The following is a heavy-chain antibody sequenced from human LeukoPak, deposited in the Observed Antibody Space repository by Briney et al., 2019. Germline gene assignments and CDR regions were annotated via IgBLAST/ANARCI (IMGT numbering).Heavy chain of an antibody. J-gene: IGHJ4*02. CDR1: GFTFSSYA. CDR3: AKGSRTMIVVVIAY. CDR2: ISGSGGST. V-gene: IGHV3-23*01. D-gene: IGHD3-22*01. Sequence: TGGSLRLSCAASGFTFSSYAMSWVRQAPGKGLEWVSAISGSGGSTYYADSVKGRFTISRDNSRNTLYLQMNSLRAEDTAVYYCAKGSRTMIVVVIAYWGQGTLVTVSS.